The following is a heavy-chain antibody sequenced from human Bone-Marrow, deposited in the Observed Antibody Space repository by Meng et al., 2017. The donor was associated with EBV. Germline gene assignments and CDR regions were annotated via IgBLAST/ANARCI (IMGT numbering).Heavy chain of an antibody. D-gene: IGHD3-10*01. J-gene: IGHJ4*02. CDR2: LIPLSDAP. Sequence: QVQVGQSWAEVKKPGSSVKVSCKTSGGTFRSDAISWVRQAPGQGLELMGGLIPLSDAPHYAQKFQGRVTITADESTSTHYLDLSGLRAEDTAVYYCASESGRGFTPDYWGQGTLVTVSS. CDR3: ASESGRGFTPDY. CDR1: GGTFRSDA. V-gene: IGHV1-69*01.